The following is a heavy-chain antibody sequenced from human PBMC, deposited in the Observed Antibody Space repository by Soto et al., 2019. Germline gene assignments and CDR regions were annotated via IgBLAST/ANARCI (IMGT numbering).Heavy chain of an antibody. V-gene: IGHV1-18*01. CDR2: ISAYNGHA. CDR3: ARGRTWGARDFDY. J-gene: IGHJ4*02. D-gene: IGHD3-16*01. CDR1: GYTFNTYA. Sequence: QVQLVQSGAEVKRPGASVRVSCKASGYTFNTYAISWVRQAPGQGLEWMGWISAYNGHADYAQKFQVRVTMTTDTSTNTVSMELRGLRSDDTAVYYCARGRTWGARDFDYWGQGTLLTVSS.